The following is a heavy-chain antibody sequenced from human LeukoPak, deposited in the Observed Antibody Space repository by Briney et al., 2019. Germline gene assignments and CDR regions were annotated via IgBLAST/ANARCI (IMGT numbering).Heavy chain of an antibody. CDR2: ISISAADT. CDR1: GFTLSRYA. CDR3: ASFDIEYSSSSSDFDY. Sequence: GGSLRLSCAASGFTLSRYAMSWVRQAPGKGVEWVSIISISAADTYYPDPFKGQFTISKANPKTSLYLQMNSLRAEDTAVYYCASFDIEYSSSSSDFDYWGQGTLVTVSS. J-gene: IGHJ4*02. D-gene: IGHD6-13*01. V-gene: IGHV3-23*01.